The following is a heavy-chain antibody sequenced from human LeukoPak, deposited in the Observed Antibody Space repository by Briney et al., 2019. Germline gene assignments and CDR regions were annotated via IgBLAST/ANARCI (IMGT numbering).Heavy chain of an antibody. D-gene: IGHD2-2*03. CDR1: GYTFTGYY. Sequence: ASVKVSCKASGYTFTGYYMHWVRQAPGQGLEWMGWINPNSGGTNYAQKFQGRVTMTWNTSINTAYMELSSLRSEDTAVFYCARGATGYFQYWGQGTLVTVSS. J-gene: IGHJ4*02. CDR3: ARGATGYFQY. V-gene: IGHV1-2*02. CDR2: INPNSGGT.